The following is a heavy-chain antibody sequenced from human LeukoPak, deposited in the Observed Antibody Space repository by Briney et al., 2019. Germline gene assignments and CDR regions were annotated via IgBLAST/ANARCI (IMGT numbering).Heavy chain of an antibody. CDR3: AKGTSSSCYSAPNY. CDR2: ISYDGSNK. D-gene: IGHD2-15*01. V-gene: IGHV3-30*18. Sequence: GGSLRLSCAASGFTFSSYGMHWVRQAPGKGLEWVAVISYDGSNKYYADSVKGRFTISRDNSKNTLYLQMNSLRAEDTAVYYCAKGTSSSCYSAPNYWGQGTLVTVSS. CDR1: GFTFSSYG. J-gene: IGHJ4*02.